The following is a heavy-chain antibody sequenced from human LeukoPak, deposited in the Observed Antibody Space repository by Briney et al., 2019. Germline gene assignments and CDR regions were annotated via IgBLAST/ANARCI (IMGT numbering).Heavy chain of an antibody. Sequence: QPGGSLRLSCAASGFTVSTNYMSWVRQAPGKGLEWVSVIYSDGRTYYADSVKGRFTISRDNSKNTLYLQMNSLRAEDTAVYYCAYIVLGYCSAGSCFDYWGQGTLVTVSS. D-gene: IGHD2-15*01. CDR2: IYSDGRT. CDR3: AYIVLGYCSAGSCFDY. CDR1: GFTVSTNY. J-gene: IGHJ4*02. V-gene: IGHV3-53*01.